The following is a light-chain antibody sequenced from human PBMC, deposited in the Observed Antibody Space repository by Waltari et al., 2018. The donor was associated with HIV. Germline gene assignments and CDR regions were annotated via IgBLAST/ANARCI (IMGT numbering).Light chain of an antibody. V-gene: IGLV3-9*01. Sequence: SYELTQPLSVSVALGQTARITCGGNNIGSKNVHWYQQKPGQAPVLVIYRDNNRPAGIPERFSGANSGSPATLTISRAQAGDEADYYCQVWDSSTVFGGGTKLTV. CDR1: NIGSKN. CDR2: RDN. CDR3: QVWDSSTV. J-gene: IGLJ2*01.